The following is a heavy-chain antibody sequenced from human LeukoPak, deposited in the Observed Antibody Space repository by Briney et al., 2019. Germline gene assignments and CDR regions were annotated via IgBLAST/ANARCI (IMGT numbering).Heavy chain of an antibody. CDR2: ISSSTTYI. CDR1: GFTFSSYS. V-gene: IGHV3-21*01. D-gene: IGHD4/OR15-4a*01. CDR3: ARFQGAHY. J-gene: IGHJ4*02. Sequence: GGSVRLSCAASGFTFSSYSMNWVRQAPGMGLEWVSSISSSTTYIYYADSVKGRFTISRDNTKNSLYLQMNSLRAEDTAVYYCARFQGAHYWGQGTLVTVSS.